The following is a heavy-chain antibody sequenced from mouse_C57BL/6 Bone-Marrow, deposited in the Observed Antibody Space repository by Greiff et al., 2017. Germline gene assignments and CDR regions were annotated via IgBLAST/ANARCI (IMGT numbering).Heavy chain of an antibody. CDR1: GYTFTDYY. CDR3: ARGVLPDY. V-gene: IGHV1-26*01. J-gene: IGHJ2*01. D-gene: IGHD1-1*01. Sequence: VQLQQSGPELVKPGASVKISCKASGYTFTDYYMNWVKQSHGKSLEWIGDINPNNGGTSYNQKFKGKATLTVDKSSSTAYMELRSLTSEDSAVYYCARGVLPDYWGQGTTLTVSS. CDR2: INPNNGGT.